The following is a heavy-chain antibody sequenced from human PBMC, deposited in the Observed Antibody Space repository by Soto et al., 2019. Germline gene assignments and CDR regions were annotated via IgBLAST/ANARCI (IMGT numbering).Heavy chain of an antibody. J-gene: IGHJ3*02. CDR3: AKEMGITMIVVMDAFDI. CDR1: GFTFSSYA. Sequence: GSLRLSCAASGFTFSSYAMSWVRQAPGKGLEWVSAISGSGGSTYYADSAKGRFTISRDNSKNTLYLQMNSLRAEDTAVYYCAKEMGITMIVVMDAFDIWGQGTMVTVSS. D-gene: IGHD3-22*01. CDR2: ISGSGGST. V-gene: IGHV3-23*01.